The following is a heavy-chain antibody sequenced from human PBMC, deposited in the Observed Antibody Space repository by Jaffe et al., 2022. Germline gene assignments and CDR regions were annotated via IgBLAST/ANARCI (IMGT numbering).Heavy chain of an antibody. D-gene: IGHD3-9*01. Sequence: QVQLQESGPGLVKPSETLSLTCAVSGYSISSGYYWGWIRQPPGKGLEWIGSIYHSGSTYYNPSLKSRVTISVDTSKNQFSLKLSSVTAADTAVYYCAREGDYDILTGYYRGRVFDYWGQGTLVTVSS. V-gene: IGHV4-38-2*02. J-gene: IGHJ4*02. CDR1: GYSISSGYY. CDR2: IYHSGST. CDR3: AREGDYDILTGYYRGRVFDY.